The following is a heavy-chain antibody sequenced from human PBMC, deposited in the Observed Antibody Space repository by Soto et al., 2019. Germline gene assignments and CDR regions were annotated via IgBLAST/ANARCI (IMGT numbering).Heavy chain of an antibody. Sequence: GGSLRLSCAASGFTFSSYAMHWVRQAPGKGLEWVAVISYDGSNKYYADSVKGRFTISRDNSKNTLYLQMNSLRAEDTAVYYCARDIRNYDFWSGYYDYYYYGMDVWGQGTTVTVSS. CDR1: GFTFSSYA. V-gene: IGHV3-30-3*01. D-gene: IGHD3-3*01. CDR3: ARDIRNYDFWSGYYDYYYYGMDV. CDR2: ISYDGSNK. J-gene: IGHJ6*02.